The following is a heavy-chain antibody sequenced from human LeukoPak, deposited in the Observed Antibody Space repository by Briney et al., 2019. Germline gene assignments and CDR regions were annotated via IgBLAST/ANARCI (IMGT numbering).Heavy chain of an antibody. Sequence: ASVKVSCKASGYTFTSYDNNWVRQATGQGLEWMGWMNPNSGNTGYAQKFQGRVTMTRNTSISTAYIELSSLRSEDTAVHYCAREEGDYGDYKFDPWGQGTLVTVSS. D-gene: IGHD4-17*01. CDR2: MNPNSGNT. V-gene: IGHV1-8*01. J-gene: IGHJ5*02. CDR3: AREEGDYGDYKFDP. CDR1: GYTFTSYD.